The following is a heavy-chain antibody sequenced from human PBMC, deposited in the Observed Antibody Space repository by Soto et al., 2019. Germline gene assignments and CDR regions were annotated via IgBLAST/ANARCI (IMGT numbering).Heavy chain of an antibody. V-gene: IGHV3-30*18. CDR1: GFIFRTYG. CDR3: ANGRYSSPPGMDV. CDR2: ILNDGSSE. J-gene: IGHJ6*02. Sequence: LRLSCAASGFIFRTYGMHWVRQAPGKGLEWVALILNDGSSEYYADSVKGRFTIPRDNSKNMLYLQMNSLRVEDTAMYYCANGRYSSPPGMDVWGQGTTVTVSS. D-gene: IGHD2-15*01.